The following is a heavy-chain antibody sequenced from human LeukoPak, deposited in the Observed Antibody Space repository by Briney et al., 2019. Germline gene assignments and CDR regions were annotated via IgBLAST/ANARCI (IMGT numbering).Heavy chain of an antibody. CDR3: ARVALLWGSGNNYMDV. CDR1: GGSISSYY. V-gene: IGHV4-59*01. D-gene: IGHD3-10*01. Sequence: PSETLSLTFTVSGGSISSYYWSWIRQSPGKGLEWIGYIYYSGSTNYNPSLKSRVTISVDTSKNQFSLKLSSVTAADTAVYYCARVALLWGSGNNYMDVWGKGTTVTISS. J-gene: IGHJ6*03. CDR2: IYYSGST.